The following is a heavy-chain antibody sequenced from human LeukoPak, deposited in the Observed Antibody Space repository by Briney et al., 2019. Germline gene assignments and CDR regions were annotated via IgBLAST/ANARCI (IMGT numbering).Heavy chain of an antibody. J-gene: IGHJ4*02. CDR3: ARRTLVGATHFDY. CDR1: GYTFTGYY. Sequence: GASVKVSCKASGYTFTGYYMHWVRQAPGQGLEWMGWINPSSGGTNYAQKFQGRVTMTRDTSISTAYMELSRLRSDDTAVYYCARRTLVGATHFDYWGQGTLVTVSS. D-gene: IGHD1-26*01. CDR2: INPSSGGT. V-gene: IGHV1-2*02.